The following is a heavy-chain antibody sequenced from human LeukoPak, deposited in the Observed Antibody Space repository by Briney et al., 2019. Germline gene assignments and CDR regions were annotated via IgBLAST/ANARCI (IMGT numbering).Heavy chain of an antibody. Sequence: GASVKVSCKASGYTFTSYGISWVRQAPGQGLEWMGWISAYNGNTNYAQKLQGRVTMTTDTSTSTAYMELRSLRSDDTAVYYCARVRIVVVVPYDAFDIWGPGTMVTVSS. J-gene: IGHJ3*02. CDR2: ISAYNGNT. V-gene: IGHV1-18*01. D-gene: IGHD2-21*01. CDR1: GYTFTSYG. CDR3: ARVRIVVVVPYDAFDI.